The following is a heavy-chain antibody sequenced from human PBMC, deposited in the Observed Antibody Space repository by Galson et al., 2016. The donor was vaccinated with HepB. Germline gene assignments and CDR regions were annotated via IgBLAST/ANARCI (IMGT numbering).Heavy chain of an antibody. CDR3: ARDQASLPPYSGAFDI. D-gene: IGHD2-15*01. CDR2: INPNSAT. J-gene: IGHJ3*02. CDR1: GYTITNHY. Sequence: SVTVSCKASGYTITNHYMHWVRQAPGQGLEWMGWINPNSATNYARKFQGRVTMTRDTSISTLYMELSSLKSDDTAVYYCARDQASLPPYSGAFDIWGQGTMVTVSP. V-gene: IGHV1-2*02.